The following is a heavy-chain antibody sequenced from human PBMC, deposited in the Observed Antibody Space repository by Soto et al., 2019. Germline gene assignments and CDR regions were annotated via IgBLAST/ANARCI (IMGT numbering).Heavy chain of an antibody. Sequence: QVQLVQSGAEVKKPGASVKVSCKASGYTFTSYAMHWVRQAPGQRLEWMGWINDGNGNTKYSQKFQGRVTITRDTSASTAYMELSRLRSEDTAVYYCARSIGVVTAAAYWGQGPLATVSS. D-gene: IGHD2-21*02. CDR3: ARSIGVVTAAAY. J-gene: IGHJ4*02. V-gene: IGHV1-3*01. CDR2: INDGNGNT. CDR1: GYTFTSYA.